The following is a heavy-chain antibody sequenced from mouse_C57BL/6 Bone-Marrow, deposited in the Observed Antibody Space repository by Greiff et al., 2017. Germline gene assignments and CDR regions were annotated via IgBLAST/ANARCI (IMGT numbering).Heavy chain of an antibody. D-gene: IGHD1-1*01. J-gene: IGHJ3*01. V-gene: IGHV1-81*01. CDR2: IYPRSGNT. Sequence: QVQLQQSGAELARPGASVKLSCKASGYTFTSYGISWVKQRTGQGLEWIGEIYPRSGNTYYNEKFKGKATLTADKSSSTAYMGLRSLTSEDSAVYFWARSGLLRYYGAWFAYWGQGTLVTVSA. CDR1: GYTFTSYG. CDR3: ARSGLLRYYGAWFAY.